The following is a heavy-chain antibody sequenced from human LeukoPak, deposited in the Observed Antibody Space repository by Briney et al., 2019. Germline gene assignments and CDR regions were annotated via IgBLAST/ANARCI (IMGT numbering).Heavy chain of an antibody. CDR2: ISSSSSYI. CDR3: AADYGRDFQH. CDR1: GLTFSSYS. Sequence: PGGSLRLSCAASGLTFSSYSMNWVRQAPGKGLEWVSSISSSSSYIYYADSVKGRFTISRDNAKNSLYLQMNSLRAEDTAVYYCAADYGRDFQHWGQGTLVTVSS. J-gene: IGHJ1*01. V-gene: IGHV3-21*01. D-gene: IGHD4-17*01.